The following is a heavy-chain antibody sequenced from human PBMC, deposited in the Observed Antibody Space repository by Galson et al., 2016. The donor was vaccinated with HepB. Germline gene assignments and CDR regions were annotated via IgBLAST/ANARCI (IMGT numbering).Heavy chain of an antibody. CDR1: GFTFSSYA. J-gene: IGHJ6*02. CDR2: IKSKTYGATT. D-gene: IGHD3-3*01. CDR3: STGELFTIFHSGMDV. V-gene: IGHV3-15*01. Sequence: SLRLSCAASGFTFSSYAMTWVRQAPGKGLEWIGLIKSKTYGATTNYAAPEKGRFTISRDDSKNTVYLQMNSLKSEDTAVYYCSTGELFTIFHSGMDVWGQGTTVTVSS.